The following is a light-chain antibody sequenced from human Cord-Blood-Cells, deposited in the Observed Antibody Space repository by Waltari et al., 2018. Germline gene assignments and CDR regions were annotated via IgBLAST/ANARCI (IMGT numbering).Light chain of an antibody. CDR2: KDS. V-gene: IGLV3-25*03. CDR1: ALPKQY. CDR3: QSADSSGTWV. Sequence: SYELTHPPSVSVSPGQPARITCPGDALPKQYAYWYQQKPGQAPVLVIYKDSERPSGIPERFSGSSSGTTVTLTISGVQAEDEADYYCQSADSSGTWVFGGGTKLTVL. J-gene: IGLJ3*02.